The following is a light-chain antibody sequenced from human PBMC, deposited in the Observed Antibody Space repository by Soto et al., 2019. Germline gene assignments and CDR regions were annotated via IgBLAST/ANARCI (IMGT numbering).Light chain of an antibody. Sequence: QSVLTQPPSVSAAPRQRVSISCSGSSFNIGNNYVSWYQQLPGTAPKLLIYDNNKRPSGIPDRFSGSKSGTSATLGITGLQTGDEADYYCGTWDSSLSAYVFGTGTKLTVL. J-gene: IGLJ1*01. CDR3: GTWDSSLSAYV. V-gene: IGLV1-51*01. CDR2: DNN. CDR1: SFNIGNNY.